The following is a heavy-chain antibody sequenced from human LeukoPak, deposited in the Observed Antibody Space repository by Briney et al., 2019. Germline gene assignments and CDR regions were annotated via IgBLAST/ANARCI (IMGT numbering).Heavy chain of an antibody. V-gene: IGHV3-23*01. D-gene: IGHD4-17*01. J-gene: IGHJ4*02. CDR1: GFTFNSYA. CDR2: ISGSGGTT. Sequence: GGSLRLSCAASGFTFNSYAMSWVRQAPGKGLEWVSTISGSGGTTYYADSVKGRFTISRDNSKNTLFLHMNSLRAEDMALYYCAKVGYGDIRYYFDYWGQGTLVTVSS. CDR3: AKVGYGDIRYYFDY.